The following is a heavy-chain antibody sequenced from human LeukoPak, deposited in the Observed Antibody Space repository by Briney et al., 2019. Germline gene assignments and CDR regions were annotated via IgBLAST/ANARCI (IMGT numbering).Heavy chain of an antibody. V-gene: IGHV3-30-3*01. Sequence: GGSLRLSCAASGFTFSSYAMHWVRQAPGKGLEWVAVISYDGSNKYYADPVKGRFTISRDNSKNTLYLQMNSLRAEDTAVYYCARDGYSSSSYYFDYWGQGTLVTVSS. CDR1: GFTFSSYA. CDR3: ARDGYSSSSYYFDY. D-gene: IGHD6-13*01. J-gene: IGHJ4*02. CDR2: ISYDGSNK.